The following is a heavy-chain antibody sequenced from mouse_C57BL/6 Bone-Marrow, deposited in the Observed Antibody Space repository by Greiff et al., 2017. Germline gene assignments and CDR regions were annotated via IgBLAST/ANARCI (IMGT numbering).Heavy chain of an antibody. CDR2: IWGVGST. Sequence: QVQLQQSGPGLVAPSQCLSITCTVSGFSLTSYGVDWVRQSPGKGLEWLGVIWGVGSTNYNSALKSRLSISQDNSKSQVFLTMNSLQTDDTAMYYCATYYYGSFYAMDYCGPGTSFTVSS. CDR1: GFSLTSYG. CDR3: ATYYYGSFYAMDY. J-gene: IGHJ4*01. V-gene: IGHV2-6*01. D-gene: IGHD1-1*01.